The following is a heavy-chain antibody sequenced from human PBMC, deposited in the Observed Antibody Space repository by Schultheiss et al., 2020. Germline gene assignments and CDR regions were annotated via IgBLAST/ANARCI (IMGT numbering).Heavy chain of an antibody. D-gene: IGHD6-6*01. CDR1: GYSISSGYY. Sequence: SETLSLTCAVSGYSISSGYYWGWIRQPPGKGLEWIGQIYYSEYATYNPSLKSRVTISLDTSKNQFSLKLSSVTAADTAVYYCATRSSSSSGGWFDPWGQGTMVTVSS. V-gene: IGHV4-38-2*01. J-gene: IGHJ5*02. CDR2: IYYSEYA. CDR3: ATRSSSSSGGWFDP.